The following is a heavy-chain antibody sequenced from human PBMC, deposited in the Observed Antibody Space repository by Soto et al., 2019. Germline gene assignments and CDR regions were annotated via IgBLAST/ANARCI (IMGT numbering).Heavy chain of an antibody. CDR2: ISGTASRT. CDR1: GFTPTTTP. Sequence: QPGGSLRLSCAGSGFTPTTTPLSWVRQPPGKGLEWVTTISGTASRTYYVDSVKGRFFISRDNSKNTVTLQRNNLTLDDTAVYYCVTSFRYFDNWGQGTRVTVSS. CDR3: VTSFRYFDN. D-gene: IGHD3-9*01. J-gene: IGHJ4*02. V-gene: IGHV3-23*01.